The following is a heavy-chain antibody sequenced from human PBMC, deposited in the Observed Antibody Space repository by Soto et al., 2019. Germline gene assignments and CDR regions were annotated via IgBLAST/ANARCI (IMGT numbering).Heavy chain of an antibody. D-gene: IGHD2-2*01. CDR3: ARVVGGYYYGMDV. Sequence: QVQLQESGPGLVKPSGTLSLTCAVSGGSISSSNWWSWVRQPPGKGLDWIGEIYHSGSTNYNPSLNSRVTISVDKSKNQFALKLSSVTAADTAVYYCARVVGGYYYGMDVWGQGTTVTVSS. J-gene: IGHJ6*02. CDR1: GGSISSSNW. V-gene: IGHV4-4*02. CDR2: IYHSGST.